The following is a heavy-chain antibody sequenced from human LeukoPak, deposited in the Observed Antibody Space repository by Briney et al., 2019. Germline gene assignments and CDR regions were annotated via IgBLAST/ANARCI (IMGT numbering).Heavy chain of an antibody. J-gene: IGHJ4*02. D-gene: IGHD3-16*01. V-gene: IGHV3-23*01. CDR2: ISGSGGST. CDR3: ENFRFPFFIMMLGVLRGVFDY. Sequence: PGASLRLSCAASGFTFSSYAMSWVRQAPGKGLEWVSAISGSGGSTYYADSVKGRFTISRDNSKNTRYLQMNSLRAEDTAVYYCENFRFPFFIMMLGVLRGVFDYGGKEPRVTVP. CDR1: GFTFSSYA.